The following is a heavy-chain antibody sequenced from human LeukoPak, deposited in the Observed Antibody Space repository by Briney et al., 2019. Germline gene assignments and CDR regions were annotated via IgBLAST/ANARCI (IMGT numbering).Heavy chain of an antibody. V-gene: IGHV4-39*01. CDR3: ARQGGGQGSFGGVLSWFDP. D-gene: IGHD3-16*01. J-gene: IGHJ5*02. CDR1: GGSISGSNFY. Sequence: PSETLSLTCTVSGGSISGSNFYWGWIRQPPGKGLEWIGTISYSGSTFYSPSLKSRITISVDTSKNQFSLKLNSVTAADTAVYYCARQGGGQGSFGGVLSWFDPWGQGTLVTVSS. CDR2: ISYSGST.